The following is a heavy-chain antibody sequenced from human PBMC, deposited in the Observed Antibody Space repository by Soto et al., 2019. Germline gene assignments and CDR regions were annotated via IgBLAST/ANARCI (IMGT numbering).Heavy chain of an antibody. CDR1: GFTLSGYA. CDR3: ARRARPDFYYMDV. Sequence: EVQLAESGGGLAQPGGSLRLSCAASGFTLSGYAMDWVRQAPGKGLEYVSGISSNGVGTYYANSVQGRFNISRDNSKNTVYLQMGSLRPEDRAVYYCARRARPDFYYMDVWGKGTTVTVSS. V-gene: IGHV3-64*01. CDR2: ISSNGVGT. J-gene: IGHJ6*03. D-gene: IGHD6-6*01.